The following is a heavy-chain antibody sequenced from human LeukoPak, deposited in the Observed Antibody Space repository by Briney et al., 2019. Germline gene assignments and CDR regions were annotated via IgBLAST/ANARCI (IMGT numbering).Heavy chain of an antibody. Sequence: GGSLRLSCAASGFTFSNYAMHWVRQAPGKGLEWVSVISGSGINSYYADSVKGRFTISRDNSKNTLYLQMSSLEAEDTAIYFCAKDAETDFWSGYRFDYWGQGTLVTVSS. J-gene: IGHJ4*02. CDR2: ISGSGINS. D-gene: IGHD3-3*01. CDR3: AKDAETDFWSGYRFDY. V-gene: IGHV3-23*01. CDR1: GFTFSNYA.